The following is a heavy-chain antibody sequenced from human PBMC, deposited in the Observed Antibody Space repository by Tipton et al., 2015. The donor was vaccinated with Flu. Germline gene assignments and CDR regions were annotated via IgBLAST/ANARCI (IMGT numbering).Heavy chain of an antibody. V-gene: IGHV5-51*01. D-gene: IGHD3-10*01. CDR1: GYSFTNYW. CDR3: ARHGSGSGSYSRHYYYYYDLDV. J-gene: IGHJ6*02. Sequence: VQLVQSGAEVKKPGESLKISCNASGYSFTNYWIGWVRQRPGKGLEWMGIIYPTDSETTYSPSFRGHVTISVDKSTNTAYLRWSSLTASDSAVYYCARHGSGSGSYSRHYYYYYDLDVWDQGP. CDR2: IYPTDSET.